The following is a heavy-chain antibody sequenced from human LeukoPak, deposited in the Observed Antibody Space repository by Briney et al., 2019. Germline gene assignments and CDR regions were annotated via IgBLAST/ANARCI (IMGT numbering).Heavy chain of an antibody. D-gene: IGHD6-19*01. CDR3: AKAPGRVADEIYYFDY. Sequence: GGSLRLSCAASGFTFSSYGMHWVRQAPGKGLEWVAVISYDGSNKYYADSVKGRFTISRDNSKNTLYLQMNSLRAEDTAVYYCAKAPGRVADEIYYFDYWGQGTLVTVSS. CDR1: GFTFSSYG. V-gene: IGHV3-30*18. J-gene: IGHJ4*02. CDR2: ISYDGSNK.